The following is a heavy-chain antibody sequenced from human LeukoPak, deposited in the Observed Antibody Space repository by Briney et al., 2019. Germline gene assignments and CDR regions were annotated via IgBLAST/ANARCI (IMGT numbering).Heavy chain of an antibody. V-gene: IGHV3-30-3*01. D-gene: IGHD4-17*01. Sequence: GSLRLSCAASGFTFSSYAMHWVRQAPGKGLEWVAVISYDGSNKYYADSVKGRFTISRDNSKNTLYLQMNSLRAEDMAVYYCARRTTVTTTGDYWGQGTLVTVSS. J-gene: IGHJ4*02. CDR1: GFTFSSYA. CDR3: ARRTTVTTTGDY. CDR2: ISYDGSNK.